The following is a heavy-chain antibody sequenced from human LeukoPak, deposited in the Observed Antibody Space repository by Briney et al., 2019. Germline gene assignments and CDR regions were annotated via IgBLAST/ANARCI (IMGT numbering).Heavy chain of an antibody. J-gene: IGHJ5*02. CDR2: INDDGSDT. V-gene: IGHV3-74*01. CDR3: VRGGPSTWS. CDR1: GFTFRDHW. Sequence: GGSLRLSCEASGFTFRDHWMHWVRQVPGKGLVWVSRINDDGSDTTYADSVKGRFTISRDDAKNMLFLQMNSLRAEDTAVYYCVRGGPSTWSWGQGTLVTVSS. D-gene: IGHD2-15*01.